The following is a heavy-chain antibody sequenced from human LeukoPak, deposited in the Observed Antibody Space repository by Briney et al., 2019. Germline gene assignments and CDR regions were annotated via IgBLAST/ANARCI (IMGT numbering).Heavy chain of an antibody. CDR1: GFTFSSYA. V-gene: IGHV3-23*01. J-gene: IGHJ4*02. D-gene: IGHD5-18*01. CDR2: ISATGGTT. Sequence: GESLRLSCAASGFTFSSYAMGWVRQVPGKGLEWVSAISATGGTTYYADSVKGRFTVSRDNSKNTLYLRMRSLRAEDSAVYYCAKNRYTYGFGLDYWGQGTPLTVSS. CDR3: AKNRYTYGFGLDY.